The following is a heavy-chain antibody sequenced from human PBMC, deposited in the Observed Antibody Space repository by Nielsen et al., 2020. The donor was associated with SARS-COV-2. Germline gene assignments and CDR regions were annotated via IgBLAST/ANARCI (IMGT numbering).Heavy chain of an antibody. CDR1: GLTFSSYG. Sequence: GGSLRLSCEASGLTFSSYGMHWVRKAPGKGLEWVAVISYDGSNKYYADSVKGRFTISSDNSKNTLYLQMNSLRAEDTAVYYCAKDLGGSGWYLEDYWGQGTLVTVSS. V-gene: IGHV3-30*18. CDR2: ISYDGSNK. D-gene: IGHD6-19*01. J-gene: IGHJ4*02. CDR3: AKDLGGSGWYLEDY.